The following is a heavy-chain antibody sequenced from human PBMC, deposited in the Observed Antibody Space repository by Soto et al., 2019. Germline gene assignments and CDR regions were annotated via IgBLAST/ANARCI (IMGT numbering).Heavy chain of an antibody. CDR3: TRDWEITVSTWSFGGF. CDR2: IIPFHGVT. V-gene: IGHV1-69*04. J-gene: IGHJ4*02. CDR1: GGTFSPYT. D-gene: IGHD3-10*01. Sequence: SVKVSCKASGGTFSPYTINWVRQAPGQGLEWMGRIIPFHGVTNYAQKFQARVTITADKLTSTTYMELSGLRFEDTAMYYCTRDWEITVSTWSFGGFWGRGTLVTVSS.